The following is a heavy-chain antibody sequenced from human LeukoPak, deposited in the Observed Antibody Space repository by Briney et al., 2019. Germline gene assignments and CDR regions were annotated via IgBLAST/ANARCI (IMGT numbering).Heavy chain of an antibody. D-gene: IGHD6-13*01. J-gene: IGHJ4*02. CDR1: GGSISSYY. CDR3: ARTYWAPGYSSSPIDY. CDR2: IYTSGST. V-gene: IGHV4-4*07. Sequence: SETLSLTCTVSGGSISSYYWSWIRQPAGKGLEWIGRIYTSGSTNYNPSLKSRVTMSVDTSKNQFSLKLSSVTAADTAVYYCARTYWAPGYSSSPIDYWGRGTLVTVSS.